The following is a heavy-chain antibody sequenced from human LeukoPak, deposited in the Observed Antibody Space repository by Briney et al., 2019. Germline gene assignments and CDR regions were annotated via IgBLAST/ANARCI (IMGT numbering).Heavy chain of an antibody. Sequence: PSETLSLTCTVSGGSISSSSYYWGWIRQPPGKGLEWIGYIYYSGSTNYNPSLKSRVTISVDTSKNQFSLKLSSVTAADTAVYYCGRDTPRLLQRGGYYYYMDVWGKGTTVTISS. CDR1: GGSISSSSYY. D-gene: IGHD5-24*01. CDR2: IYYSGST. CDR3: GRDTPRLLQRGGYYYYMDV. V-gene: IGHV4-61*05. J-gene: IGHJ6*03.